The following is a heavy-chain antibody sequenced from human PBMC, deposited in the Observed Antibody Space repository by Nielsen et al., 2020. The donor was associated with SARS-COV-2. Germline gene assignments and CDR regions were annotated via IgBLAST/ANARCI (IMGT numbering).Heavy chain of an antibody. Sequence: SETLSLTCTVSGCSISSGGYYWSWIRQHPGKGLEWIGYIYYSGSTYYNPSLKGRVTISVDTSKNQFSLKLSSVTAADTAVYYCARDVQPIVVVPASPVGVWGQGTTVTVSS. CDR3: ARDVQPIVVVPASPVGV. J-gene: IGHJ6*02. CDR1: GCSISSGGYY. CDR2: IYYSGST. V-gene: IGHV4-31*03. D-gene: IGHD2-2*01.